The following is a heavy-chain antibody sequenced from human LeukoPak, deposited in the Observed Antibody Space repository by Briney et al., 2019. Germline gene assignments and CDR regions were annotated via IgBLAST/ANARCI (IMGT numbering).Heavy chain of an antibody. J-gene: IGHJ5*02. CDR1: GFTFSSYW. D-gene: IGHD1-26*01. Sequence: PGGSLRLSCAASGFTFSSYWMHWVRQAPGKGLVWVSRINSDGSSTSYADSVKGRFTISRDNAKNTLYLQMNSLRAEDTAVYYCARGSGSYYPHNWFDPWGQGTLVTVSS. V-gene: IGHV3-74*01. CDR2: INSDGSST. CDR3: ARGSGSYYPHNWFDP.